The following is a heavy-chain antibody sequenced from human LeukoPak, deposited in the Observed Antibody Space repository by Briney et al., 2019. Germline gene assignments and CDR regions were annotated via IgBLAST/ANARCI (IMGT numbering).Heavy chain of an antibody. V-gene: IGHV3-30*02. CDR3: AKGTYYYDSSGYYDQYYFDY. D-gene: IGHD3-22*01. CDR2: IRFDESNQ. J-gene: IGHJ4*02. CDR1: GFTFSSYG. Sequence: GGSLRLSCAASGFTFSSYGMHWVRQAPGKGLEWVAFIRFDESNQYYADSVKGRFTISRDNSKNTLYLQMNSLRAEDTAVYYCAKGTYYYDSSGYYDQYYFDYWGQGTLVTVSS.